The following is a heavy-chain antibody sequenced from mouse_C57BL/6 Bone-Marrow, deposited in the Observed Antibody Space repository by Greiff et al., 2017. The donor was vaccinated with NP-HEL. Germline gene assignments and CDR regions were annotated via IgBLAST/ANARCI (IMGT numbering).Heavy chain of an antibody. J-gene: IGHJ1*03. V-gene: IGHV1-76*01. CDR2: IYPGSGNT. CDR1: GYTFTDYY. CDR3: AREIYGSSLYWYFDV. D-gene: IGHD1-1*01. Sequence: VNLVESGAELVRPGASVKLSCKASGYTFTDYYINWVKQRPGQGLEWIARIYPGSGNTYYNEKFKGKATLTAEKSSSTAYMQLSSLTSEDSAVYFCAREIYGSSLYWYFDVWGTGTTVTVSS.